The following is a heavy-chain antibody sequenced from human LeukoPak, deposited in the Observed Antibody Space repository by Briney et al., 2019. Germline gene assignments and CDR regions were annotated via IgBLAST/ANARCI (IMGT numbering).Heavy chain of an antibody. V-gene: IGHV4-39*01. CDR3: VSPYFDY. J-gene: IGHJ4*02. CDR1: GASISSGSYY. CDR2: IYYSGST. Sequence: PSETLSLTCTVSGASISSGSYYWGWIRQPPGKGLEWIGSIYYSGSTYYNPSLKSRVTVSVDTSKNQFSLKLSSVTAADTAVYYCVSPYFDYWGQGTLVTVSS.